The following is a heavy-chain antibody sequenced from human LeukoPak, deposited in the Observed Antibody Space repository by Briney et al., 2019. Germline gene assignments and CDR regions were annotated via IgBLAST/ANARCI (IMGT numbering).Heavy chain of an antibody. D-gene: IGHD3-10*01. Sequence: GASVKVSCKASGYTFTGYYMHWVRQAPGQGLEWMGRINPNSGGTNYAQKLQGRVTMTTDTSTSTAYMELRSLRSVDTAVYYCARDQMVGLLWFGELFHYFDYWGQGTLVTVSS. CDR2: INPNSGGT. V-gene: IGHV1-2*06. CDR3: ARDQMVGLLWFGELFHYFDY. J-gene: IGHJ4*02. CDR1: GYTFTGYY.